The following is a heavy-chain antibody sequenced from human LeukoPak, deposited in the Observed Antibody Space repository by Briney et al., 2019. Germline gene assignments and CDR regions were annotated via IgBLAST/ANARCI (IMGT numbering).Heavy chain of an antibody. J-gene: IGHJ4*02. CDR2: ISYDGSNK. Sequence: GRSLRLSCAASGFIFSSYVMHWVRQAPGKGLEWVADISYDGSNKNYADSMKGRFTISRDNSKNTLYLQMNSLRAEDTAVYYCAKGGSGWYLYYFDYWGQGTLVTVSS. D-gene: IGHD6-19*01. CDR3: AKGGSGWYLYYFDY. CDR1: GFIFSSYV. V-gene: IGHV3-30*18.